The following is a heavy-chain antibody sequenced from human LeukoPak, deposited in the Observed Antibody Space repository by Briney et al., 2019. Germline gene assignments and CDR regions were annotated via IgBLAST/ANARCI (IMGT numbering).Heavy chain of an antibody. D-gene: IGHD5-24*01. CDR2: IKPGGRST. CDR1: GYTFTNYY. J-gene: IGHJ4*02. CDR3: AREIGPIQLHLWGSAFDY. Sequence: ASVKVSCKASGYTFTNYYIHWVRQAPGQGLEWMGIIKPGGRSTSYAQKFQGRVTMTRDTSTSTVYMELSSLRSEDTAVYYCAREIGPIQLHLWGSAFDYWGQGTLVTVSS. V-gene: IGHV1-46*01.